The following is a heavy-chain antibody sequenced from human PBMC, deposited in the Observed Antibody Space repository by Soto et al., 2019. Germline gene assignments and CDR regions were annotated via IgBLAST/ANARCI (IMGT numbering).Heavy chain of an antibody. Sequence: QVQLVQSGAEVKKPGASVKVSCKASGYTFTSYGITWVRQAPGQGLERMGWISAYNGNTNNAQKLQGRVTMTTDTPRSTVKTELRSLRYDDTAVYSCACSGSTLGYFDYWGQGTLVTVSS. J-gene: IGHJ4*02. V-gene: IGHV1-18*01. CDR1: GYTFTSYG. D-gene: IGHD2-15*01. CDR2: ISAYNGNT. CDR3: ACSGSTLGYFDY.